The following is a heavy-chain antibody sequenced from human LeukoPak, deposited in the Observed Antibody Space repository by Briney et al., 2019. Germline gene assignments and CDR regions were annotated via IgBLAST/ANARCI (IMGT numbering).Heavy chain of an antibody. Sequence: SETLYLTCTVSGGSISSYYWSWIRQPPGKGLEWIGYIYYSGSTNYNPSLKSRVTISVDTSKNQFSLKLSSVTAADTAVYYCARDAGYYYDSSGYSVWGQGTLVTVSS. D-gene: IGHD3-22*01. CDR2: IYYSGST. J-gene: IGHJ4*02. CDR3: ARDAGYYYDSSGYSV. CDR1: GGSISSYY. V-gene: IGHV4-59*01.